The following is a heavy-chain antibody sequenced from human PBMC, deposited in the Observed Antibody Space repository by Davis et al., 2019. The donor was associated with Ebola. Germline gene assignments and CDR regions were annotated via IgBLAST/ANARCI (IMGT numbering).Heavy chain of an antibody. V-gene: IGHV3-23*01. CDR3: AREDSDFWSGYYDY. CDR2: ISGNGDRT. J-gene: IGHJ4*02. D-gene: IGHD3-3*01. Sequence: GESLKISCAASGFTFSTYAMSWVRQAPGKGLEWVSSISGNGDRTYYADSVKGRFTISRDNSKNTLYLQMNSLRAEDTAVYYCAREDSDFWSGYYDYWGQGTLVTVSS. CDR1: GFTFSTYA.